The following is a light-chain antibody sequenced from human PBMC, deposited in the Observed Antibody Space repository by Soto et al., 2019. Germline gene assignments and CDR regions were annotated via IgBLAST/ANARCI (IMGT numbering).Light chain of an antibody. Sequence: QSVLTQPPSASGTPGQRVTISCSGSSSNIGSKTVNWYQQLPGTVPKLLIYNSYQRPSGVPDRFSGSKSGTSASLAISGLQSEDEADYYCAEWDASLNGYVFGGGTKVTVL. J-gene: IGLJ1*01. CDR3: AEWDASLNGYV. V-gene: IGLV1-44*01. CDR2: NSY. CDR1: SSNIGSKT.